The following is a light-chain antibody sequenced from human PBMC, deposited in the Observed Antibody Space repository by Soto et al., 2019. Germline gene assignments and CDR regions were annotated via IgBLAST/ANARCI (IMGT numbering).Light chain of an antibody. CDR3: AAWDDSLNVVV. J-gene: IGLJ2*01. CDR1: SSNIGNNA. Sequence: QSVLTQPPSVSDAPRQRGTISCSGSSSNIGNNAVNWYQQLPGKAPKLLIFYDDLLPSGVSDRFSGSKSGTSASLAISGLQSEDEADYYCAAWDDSLNVVVFGGGTKLTVL. CDR2: YDD. V-gene: IGLV1-36*01.